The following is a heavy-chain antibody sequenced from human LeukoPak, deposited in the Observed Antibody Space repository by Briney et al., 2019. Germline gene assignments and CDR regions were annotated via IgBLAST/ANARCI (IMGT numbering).Heavy chain of an antibody. CDR3: ARGITGRYYYGMDV. CDR2: ISYDGSNK. J-gene: IGHJ6*02. CDR1: GFTFSSYA. Sequence: PGGSLRLSCAASGFTFSSYAMHWVRQAPGKGLEWVAVISYDGSNKYYADSVKGRFTISRDNSKNTLYLQMNSLRAEDTAVYYCARGITGRYYYGMDVWGQGTTVTVS. D-gene: IGHD1-20*01. V-gene: IGHV3-30-3*01.